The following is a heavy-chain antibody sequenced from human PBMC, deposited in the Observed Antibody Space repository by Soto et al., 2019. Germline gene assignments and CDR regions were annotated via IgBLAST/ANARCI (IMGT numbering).Heavy chain of an antibody. D-gene: IGHD3-9*01. CDR1: GFTFSDYY. V-gene: IGHV3-11*01. CDR3: ARYWLHFRYFDRLPPDY. CDR2: ISSSGSTI. J-gene: IGHJ4*01. Sequence: PGGSLRLSXAASGFTFSDYYMSWIRQAPGKGLEWVSYISSSGSTIYYADSVKGRFTISRDNAKNSLYLQMNSLRAEDTAVYYCARYWLHFRYFDRLPPDYWGQRTLVTVSS.